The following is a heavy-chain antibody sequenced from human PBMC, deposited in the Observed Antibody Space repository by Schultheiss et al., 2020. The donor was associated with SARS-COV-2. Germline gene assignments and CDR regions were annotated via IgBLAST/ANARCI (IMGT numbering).Heavy chain of an antibody. CDR2: INPSGGST. Sequence: ASVKVSCKASGYTFTSYYMHWVRQAPGQGLEWMGIINPSGGSTSYAQKFQGRVTMTRDTSTSTVYMELSSLRSEDTAVYYCARDIGVAAAGPAPFDYWGQGTLVTVSS. CDR3: ARDIGVAAAGPAPFDY. J-gene: IGHJ4*02. V-gene: IGHV1-46*01. CDR1: GYTFTSYY. D-gene: IGHD6-13*01.